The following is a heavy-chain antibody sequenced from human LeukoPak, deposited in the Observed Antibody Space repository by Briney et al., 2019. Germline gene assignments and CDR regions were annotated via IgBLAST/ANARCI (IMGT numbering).Heavy chain of an antibody. CDR2: ISGSGGST. CDR3: AKPGDILTGYYKGDYFDY. V-gene: IGHV3-23*01. J-gene: IGHJ4*02. D-gene: IGHD3-9*01. CDR1: GFTFSSYA. Sequence: PGGSLRLSCAASGFTFSSYAMSWVRQAPGKGLEWVSAISGSGGSTYYADSVKGRFTISRDNSKNTLYLQMNSLRAEDTAVYYCAKPGDILTGYYKGDYFDYWGQGTLVTVSS.